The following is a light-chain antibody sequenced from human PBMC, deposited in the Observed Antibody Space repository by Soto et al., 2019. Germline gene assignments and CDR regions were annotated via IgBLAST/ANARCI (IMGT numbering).Light chain of an antibody. Sequence: QSALTQPASVSGSPGQSITISCTGTITDVGSSNYVSWYKQHPGKAPKLMIYDVSNRPSGVYNRFSGSKSGNTASLTMSGLHAEDDADYYCSSYTTTRTWVFGGGTKLTVL. CDR2: DVS. CDR1: ITDVGSSNY. J-gene: IGLJ2*01. V-gene: IGLV2-14*01. CDR3: SSYTTTRTWV.